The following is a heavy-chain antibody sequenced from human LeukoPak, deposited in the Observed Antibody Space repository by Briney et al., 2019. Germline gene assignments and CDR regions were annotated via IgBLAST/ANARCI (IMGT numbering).Heavy chain of an antibody. D-gene: IGHD3-22*01. CDR2: ISVYNGNT. V-gene: IGHV1-18*01. CDR1: GYIFTSYG. J-gene: IGHJ5*02. CDR3: ARDINGYYYDSHGYYPTDL. Sequence: ASVKVSCKASGYIFTSYGISWVRQAPGQGLEWMGWISVYNGNTNYPQRFQGRVTMTTDTSTTTAYMELRSLRSDDTAVYYCARDINGYYYDSHGYYPTDLWGQGTLVTVSS.